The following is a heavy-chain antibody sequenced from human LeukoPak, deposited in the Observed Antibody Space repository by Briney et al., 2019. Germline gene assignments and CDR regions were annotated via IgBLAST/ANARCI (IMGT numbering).Heavy chain of an antibody. CDR1: GFTFSGYS. V-gene: IGHV3-21*01. J-gene: IGHJ4*02. CDR2: ISSSSSYI. CDR3: ARDVAGGQQWLVQYLDY. Sequence: KSGGSLRLSCAASGFTFSGYSMNWVHQAPGKGLEWVSSISSSSSYIYYADSVKGRFTISRDNAKNSLYLQMNSLRAEDTAVYYCARDVAGGQQWLVQYLDYWGQGTLVTVSS. D-gene: IGHD6-19*01.